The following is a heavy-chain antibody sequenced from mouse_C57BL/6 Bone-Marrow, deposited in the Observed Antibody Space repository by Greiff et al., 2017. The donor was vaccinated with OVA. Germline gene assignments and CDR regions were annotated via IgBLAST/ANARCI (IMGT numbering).Heavy chain of an antibody. CDR2: IYPRSGYT. D-gene: IGHD1-1*01. V-gene: IGHV1-81*01. CDR3: ARDYGGSYSWYCDV. Sequence: QVQLQQSGAELAMPGASVKLSCKASGYTFTSYGISWVKQRTGQGLEWIGEIYPRSGYTYYNEKFKGKATLTADKSSSTAYMQLRSLTSAASAVEFCARDYGGSYSWYCDVWGKGTTLTVSS. J-gene: IGHJ1*03. CDR1: GYTFTSYG.